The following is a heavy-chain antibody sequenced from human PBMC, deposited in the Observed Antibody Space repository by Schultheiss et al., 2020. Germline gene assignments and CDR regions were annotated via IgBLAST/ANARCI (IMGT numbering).Heavy chain of an antibody. CDR1: GFTFSSYG. V-gene: IGHV3-30*12. Sequence: GGSLRLSCAASGFTFSSYGMHWVRQAPGKGLEWVAVISYDGSNKYYADSVKGRFTISRDNAKNSLHLQMNSLRAEDTAVYYCVRGQTGWFDPWGQGTLVTVSS. CDR3: VRGQTGWFDP. J-gene: IGHJ5*02. CDR2: ISYDGSNK.